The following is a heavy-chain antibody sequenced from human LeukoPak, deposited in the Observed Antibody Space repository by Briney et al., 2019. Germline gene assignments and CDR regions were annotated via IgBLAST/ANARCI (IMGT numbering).Heavy chain of an antibody. D-gene: IGHD6-19*01. CDR3: ARLVAGTAEYFQH. V-gene: IGHV4-39*01. CDR2: IYYSGST. CDR1: GGSISSSSYY. J-gene: IGHJ1*01. Sequence: SETLSLTCTVSGGSISSSSYYWGWIRQPPGEGLEWIGSIYYSGSTYYNPSLKSRVTISVDTSKNQFSLKLSSVTAADTAVYYCARLVAGTAEYFQHWGQGTLVTVSS.